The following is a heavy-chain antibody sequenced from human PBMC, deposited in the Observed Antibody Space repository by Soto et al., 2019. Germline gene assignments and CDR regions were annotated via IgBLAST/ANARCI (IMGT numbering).Heavy chain of an antibody. J-gene: IGHJ4*02. Sequence: EVKLVESGGGLIQPGGSLRLSCAASGFTVSNNYMTWVRQAPGKGPEWVSVIYSGDSTFYADSVKGRFTISRDTSKNTLYVQMNSMSAEDTAVYYCVRQYSGSLDYWGQGTLFTVSS. V-gene: IGHV3-53*01. D-gene: IGHD1-26*01. CDR1: GFTVSNNY. CDR2: IYSGDST. CDR3: VRQYSGSLDY.